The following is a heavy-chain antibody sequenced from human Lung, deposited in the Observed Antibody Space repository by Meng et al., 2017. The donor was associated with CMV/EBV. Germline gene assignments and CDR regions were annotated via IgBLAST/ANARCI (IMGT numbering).Heavy chain of an antibody. V-gene: IGHV3-30*18. Sequence: SCAFSGFTFSNYGMHWVRQAPGKGLEWVALISFDGSNKYYADFVKGRFTISRDNSKNTLDLQMNSLRAEDTAVYYCAKDREWLALDYWGQGTLVTVSS. CDR1: GFTFSNYG. CDR2: ISFDGSNK. J-gene: IGHJ4*02. CDR3: AKDREWLALDY. D-gene: IGHD6-19*01.